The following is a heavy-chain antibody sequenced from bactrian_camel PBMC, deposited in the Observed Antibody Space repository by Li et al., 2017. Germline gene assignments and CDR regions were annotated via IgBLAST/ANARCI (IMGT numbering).Heavy chain of an antibody. Sequence: HVQLVESGGGSVQAGGSLRLSCAASGNTYSTYSMGWFRQAPGKKREGVATICPGERDIKYADSVKGRFTISQDDKNTLYLRMKNLKPGDTAVYYCVIRQSLADIPECSPGRLASAYRGQGTQVTVS. D-gene: IGHD6*01. J-gene: IGHJ4*01. CDR1: GNTYSTYS. V-gene: IGHV3S53*01. CDR2: ICPGERDI. CDR3: VIRQSLADIPECSPGRLASAY.